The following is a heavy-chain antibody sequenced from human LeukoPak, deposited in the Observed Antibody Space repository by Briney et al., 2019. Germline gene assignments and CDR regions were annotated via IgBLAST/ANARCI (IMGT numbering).Heavy chain of an antibody. Sequence: ASVKVSCNASGYTFTGYYMHWVRQAPGQGLEWMGWINPNSGGTNYAQKFQGRVTMTRDTSISTAYMELSRLRSDDTPVYYCAHNVVTQITMVRGVIVSAPVYYMDVWGKGTTVTASS. CDR2: INPNSGGT. CDR1: GYTFTGYY. V-gene: IGHV1-2*02. CDR3: AHNVVTQITMVRGVIVSAPVYYMDV. D-gene: IGHD3-10*01. J-gene: IGHJ6*03.